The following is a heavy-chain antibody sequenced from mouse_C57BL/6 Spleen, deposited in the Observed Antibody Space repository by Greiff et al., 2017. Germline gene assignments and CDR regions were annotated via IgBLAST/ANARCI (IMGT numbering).Heavy chain of an antibody. Sequence: DVKLVESGGGLVQPGGSMKLSCVASGFTFSNYWMNWVRQSPEKGLEWVAQIRLKSDNYATHYAESVKGRFTISRDDSKSRVYLQMNNLRAEDTGIYYGTGRGSCDVWGTGTTVTVSS. CDR2: IRLKSDNYAT. J-gene: IGHJ1*03. V-gene: IGHV6-3*01. CDR1: GFTFSNYW. CDR3: TGRGSCDV.